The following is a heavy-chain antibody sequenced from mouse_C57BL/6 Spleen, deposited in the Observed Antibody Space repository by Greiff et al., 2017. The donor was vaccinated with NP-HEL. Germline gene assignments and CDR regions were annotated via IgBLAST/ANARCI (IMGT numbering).Heavy chain of an antibody. V-gene: IGHV1-55*01. J-gene: IGHJ2*01. CDR1: GYTFTSYW. CDR3: ARKQGPLDY. Sequence: QVQLQQSGAELVKPGASVKMSCKASGYTFTSYWITWVKQRPGQGREWIGDIYPGSGSTNYNEKFKSKATLTVDTSSSTAYMQLSSLTSEDSAVYYCARKQGPLDYWGQGTTLTVSS. CDR2: IYPGSGST.